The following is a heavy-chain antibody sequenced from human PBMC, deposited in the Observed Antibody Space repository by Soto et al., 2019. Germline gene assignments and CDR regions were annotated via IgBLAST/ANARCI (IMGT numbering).Heavy chain of an antibody. D-gene: IGHD2-2*01. CDR2: ISYDGSNK. CDR1: GFNFSSYG. Sequence: HLGGSLRLSCAASGFNFSSYGMHWVRLAPGKGLEWVAVISYDGSNKYYADSVKGRFTISRDNSKNTLYLQMNSLRAEDTAVYYCAKTPLTLIVVVPAFDYWGQGTLVTVSS. CDR3: AKTPLTLIVVVPAFDY. J-gene: IGHJ4*02. V-gene: IGHV3-30*18.